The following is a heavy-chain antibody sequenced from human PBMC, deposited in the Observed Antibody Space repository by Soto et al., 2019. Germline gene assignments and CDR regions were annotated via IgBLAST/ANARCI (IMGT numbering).Heavy chain of an antibody. V-gene: IGHV4-39*01. D-gene: IGHD3-10*01. CDR2: IYYSGST. CDR1: GGSISSSSYY. CDR3: ASCVFDYYYYMDV. J-gene: IGHJ6*03. Sequence: PSETLSLTCTVSGGSISSSSYYWGWIRQPPGKGLEWIGSIYYSGSTYYNPSLKSRVTISVDTSKNQFSLKLSSVTAADTAVYYCASCVFDYYYYMDVWGKGTTVTVSS.